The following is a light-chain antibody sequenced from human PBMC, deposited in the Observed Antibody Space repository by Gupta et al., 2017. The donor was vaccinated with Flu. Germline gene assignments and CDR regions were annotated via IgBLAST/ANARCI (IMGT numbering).Light chain of an antibody. J-gene: IGKJ2*01. Sequence: GTLSLSPGERATLFCRASQSVSSRYLAWYQQNPGQAPRLLIYHASNRATGITDRFSGSGSATDFTLTITGLEPEDFAVYYCQQYDDSPYTFGQGTKLEI. V-gene: IGKV3-20*01. CDR2: HAS. CDR3: QQYDDSPYT. CDR1: QSVSSRY.